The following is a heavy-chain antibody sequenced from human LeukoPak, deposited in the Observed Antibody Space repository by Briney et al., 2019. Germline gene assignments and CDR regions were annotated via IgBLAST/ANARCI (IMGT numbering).Heavy chain of an antibody. CDR2: IRRDGTYI. J-gene: IGHJ4*02. Sequence: PGASLRLSCAASPFGFSNFGMYWVRQTPDKGLELVAYIRRDGTYINYLDSVKGRFSISRDNSKTTVWLQMHSLRVEDTALYYCASGGPTRGSLAYWGQGTLVTVSS. V-gene: IGHV3-30*02. D-gene: IGHD1-26*01. CDR1: PFGFSNFG. CDR3: ASGGPTRGSLAY.